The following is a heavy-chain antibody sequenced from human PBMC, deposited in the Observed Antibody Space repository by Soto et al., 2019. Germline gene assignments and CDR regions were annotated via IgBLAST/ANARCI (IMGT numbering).Heavy chain of an antibody. V-gene: IGHV2-70*01. D-gene: IGHD1-26*01. J-gene: IGHJ6*02. CDR1: GFSLSTSGMC. CDR2: IDWDDDK. Sequence: SGPTLVNPTQTLTLTCTFSGFSLSTSGMCVSWIRQPPGKALEWLALIDWDDDKYYSTSLKTRLTISKDTSKNQVVLTMTNMDPVDTATYYCARISGVSGSSGDYYGMDVWGQGTTVTVSS. CDR3: ARISGVSGSSGDYYGMDV.